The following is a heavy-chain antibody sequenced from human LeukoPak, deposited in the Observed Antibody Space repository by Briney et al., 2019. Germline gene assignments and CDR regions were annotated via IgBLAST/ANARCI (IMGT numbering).Heavy chain of an antibody. J-gene: IGHJ4*02. V-gene: IGHV3-53*01. D-gene: IGHD3-22*01. CDR1: GFAVSSNY. CDR2: IYSDGTT. Sequence: GSLRLSCAASGFAVSSNYMTWVRQTPAKGLEWVSFIYSDGTTYYADSVKGRFTISRDSSKNTLFLQMNSLRAEDTAVYYCAGYDTSGYYLNYWGQGTLVTVSS. CDR3: AGYDTSGYYLNY.